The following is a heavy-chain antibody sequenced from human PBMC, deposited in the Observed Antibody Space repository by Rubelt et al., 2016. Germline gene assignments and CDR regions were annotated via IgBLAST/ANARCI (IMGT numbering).Heavy chain of an antibody. CDR2: IKQDGSEE. Sequence: QLVESGGGLVQPGGSLRLSCSASGFTFSSCAMYWVRQAPGKGLEWVANIKQDGSEENYVDSVKGRFTISRDNSKNTLYLQMNSLRPEDTAVYYCARGPQWLQLGSFDIWGQGTMVTVSS. CDR1: GFTFSSCA. D-gene: IGHD6-19*01. V-gene: IGHV3-7*01. CDR3: ARGPQWLQLGSFDI. J-gene: IGHJ3*02.